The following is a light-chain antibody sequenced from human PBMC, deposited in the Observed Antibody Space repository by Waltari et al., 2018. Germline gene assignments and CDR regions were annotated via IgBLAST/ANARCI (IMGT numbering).Light chain of an antibody. V-gene: IGKV3-20*01. Sequence: EIVLTTSPGTLSLSPGERASLSCRASQSLSNNYVAWYQHKPGQAPRLLIFDASRRATGIPDRFSGSGSGTDFTLTISSLEPEDFAVYYCQKYGSTPRPFGGGTKVEIK. CDR2: DAS. J-gene: IGKJ4*01. CDR3: QKYGSTPRP. CDR1: QSLSNNY.